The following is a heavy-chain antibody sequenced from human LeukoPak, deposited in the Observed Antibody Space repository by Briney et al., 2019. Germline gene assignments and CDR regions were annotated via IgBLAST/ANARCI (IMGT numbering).Heavy chain of an antibody. J-gene: IGHJ3*02. CDR3: ARFALGVRGAADAFDI. Sequence: GASVKVSCKASGYTFTSYGISWVRQAPGQGLEWMGWISAYNGNTNYAQKLQGRVTMTTDTSTSTTYMELRSLRSDDTAVYYCARFALGVRGAADAFDIWGQGTMVTVSS. V-gene: IGHV1-18*01. CDR1: GYTFTSYG. CDR2: ISAYNGNT. D-gene: IGHD3-10*01.